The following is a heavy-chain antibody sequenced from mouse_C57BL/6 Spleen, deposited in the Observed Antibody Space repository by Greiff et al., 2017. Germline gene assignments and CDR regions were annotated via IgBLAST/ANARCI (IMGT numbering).Heavy chain of an antibody. CDR1: GYSITSGYY. Sequence: DVKLQESGPGLVKPSQSLSLTCSVTGYSITSGYYWNWIRQFPGNKLEWMGYISYDGSNNYNPSLKNRISITRDTSKNQFFLKLNSVTTEDTATYYGARITTVAFDYWGQGTTLTVSS. CDR2: ISYDGSN. J-gene: IGHJ2*01. D-gene: IGHD1-1*01. V-gene: IGHV3-6*01. CDR3: ARITTVAFDY.